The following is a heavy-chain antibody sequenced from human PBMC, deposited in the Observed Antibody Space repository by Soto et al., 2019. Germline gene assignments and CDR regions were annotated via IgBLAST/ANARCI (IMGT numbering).Heavy chain of an antibody. V-gene: IGHV2-5*02. J-gene: IGHJ5*01. CDR3: ARSVPRKKFDS. Sequence: QITLKESGPTLVKTTETLTLTCTFSGFSLSTRGVGVGWIRQPTGKALEWLAFIYWDDEKRYNPSLSSRLTITNDTSRNQVVLTMTNMDPMDTATYFCARSVPRKKFDSWGQGSLVTVSS. CDR1: GFSLSTRGVG. CDR2: IYWDDEK.